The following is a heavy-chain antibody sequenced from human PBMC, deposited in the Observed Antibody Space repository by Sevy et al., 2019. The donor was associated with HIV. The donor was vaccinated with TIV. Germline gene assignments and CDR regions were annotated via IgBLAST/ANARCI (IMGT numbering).Heavy chain of an antibody. CDR3: AKGFNGAFDP. Sequence: SETLSLTCTVSGGPMTTYYGSWLRQPPGKGLEWIGYVYYSGSTNYNPSLKSRVTISVDTSKNQFSLKLTSVTAADTAVYYCAKGFNGAFDPWGQGTLVTVSS. D-gene: IGHD1-26*01. J-gene: IGHJ5*02. V-gene: IGHV4-59*03. CDR2: VYYSGST. CDR1: GGPMTTYY.